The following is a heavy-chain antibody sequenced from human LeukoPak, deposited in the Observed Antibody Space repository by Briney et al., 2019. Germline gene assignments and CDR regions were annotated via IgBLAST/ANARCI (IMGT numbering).Heavy chain of an antibody. CDR1: GFTFSSYS. Sequence: GGSLRLSCAASGFTFSSYSMHWVRQAPGKGLEWVAVISYDGSNKYYADSVKGRFTISRDNSKNTLYLQMNSLRAEDTAVYYCAKDFEFGELFYYFDYWGQGTLVTVSS. J-gene: IGHJ4*02. V-gene: IGHV3-30*18. CDR3: AKDFEFGELFYYFDY. CDR2: ISYDGSNK. D-gene: IGHD3-10*01.